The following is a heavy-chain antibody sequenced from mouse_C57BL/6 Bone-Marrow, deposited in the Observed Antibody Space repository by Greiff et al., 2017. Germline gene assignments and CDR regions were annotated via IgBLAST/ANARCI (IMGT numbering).Heavy chain of an antibody. CDR1: GYAFSSSW. J-gene: IGHJ3*01. CDR3: ARGDYYGSSPWFAY. CDR2: IYPGDGVT. V-gene: IGHV1-82*01. Sequence: QVQLKESGPELVKPGASVKFSCKASGYAFSSSWLNWVKQRPGKGLEWIGRIYPGDGVTNYNGKFTGKATLTADKSSSTAYMQLSSLTSEDSAVYFCARGDYYGSSPWFAYWGQGTLVTVST. D-gene: IGHD1-1*01.